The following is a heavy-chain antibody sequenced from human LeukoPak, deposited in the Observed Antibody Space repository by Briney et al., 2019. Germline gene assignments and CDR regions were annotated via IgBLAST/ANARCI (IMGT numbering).Heavy chain of an antibody. D-gene: IGHD5-12*01. V-gene: IGHV3-74*01. J-gene: IGHJ4*02. Sequence: PGGSLRLSCAASGFTLSNYWMHWVRQAPGKGLVWVSRLHSDGTSTSYADSVRGRFTISRDNARNTLYLQMNSLRAEDTAVYYCARGYSGYEYFDYWGQGTLVTVSS. CDR3: ARGYSGYEYFDY. CDR1: GFTLSNYW. CDR2: LHSDGTST.